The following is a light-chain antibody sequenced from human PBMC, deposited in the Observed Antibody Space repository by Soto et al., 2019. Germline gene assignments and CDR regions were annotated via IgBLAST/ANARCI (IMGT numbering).Light chain of an antibody. J-gene: IGKJ1*01. CDR2: LGS. CDR1: QSLLGSTGYNY. Sequence: DIVMTQSPLSLPVTPGEPASISCRSSQSLLGSTGYNYVDWYLQRPGQSPQLLIYLGSNRASGVPDRFSGSGSGTDFTLKISRVEAEDVGVSHCMLALQAPPTFGQGTKVDIK. CDR3: MLALQAPPT. V-gene: IGKV2-28*01.